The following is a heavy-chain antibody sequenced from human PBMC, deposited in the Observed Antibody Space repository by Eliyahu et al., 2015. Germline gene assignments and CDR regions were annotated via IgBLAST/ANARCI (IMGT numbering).Heavy chain of an antibody. CDR2: VRGGADVS. Sequence: GYGLVGPSVVRGGADVSFYADAVRGXFTISRDNSKNMVYLQMNSLRVEXTAIYYCVKSLTTVITRALDSWGQGTLVTVSS. D-gene: IGHD4-23*01. V-gene: IGHV3-23*01. J-gene: IGHJ5*01. CDR3: VKSLTTVITRALDS.